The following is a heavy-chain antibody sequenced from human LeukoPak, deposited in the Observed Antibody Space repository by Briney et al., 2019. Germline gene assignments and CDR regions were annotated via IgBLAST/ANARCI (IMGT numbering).Heavy chain of an antibody. CDR2: IYSGGDT. CDR3: ARDPPAVAINTYG. Sequence: GGSLRLSCAASGVTVSNNFMLWVRQAPGKGLEWVSLIYSGGDTHYADSVKGRFTISRDNSMNTLYLQMNNPRAEDTAVYYCARDPPAVAINTYGWGQGTLVTVSS. J-gene: IGHJ4*02. V-gene: IGHV3-66*01. CDR1: GVTVSNNF. D-gene: IGHD5-24*01.